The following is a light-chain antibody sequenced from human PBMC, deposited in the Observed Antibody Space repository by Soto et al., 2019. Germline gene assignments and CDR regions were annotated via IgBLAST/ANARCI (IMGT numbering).Light chain of an antibody. Sequence: EIVMMQSPATLSVSPGERATLSCRASQSVSSDLAWYQQKPGQAPRLLIYGASTRATGIPARFSGSGSGTELTLTINSLQSEDFAVYYCQQYNNWPPQITSGQGTRLEIK. CDR3: QQYNNWPPQIT. CDR1: QSVSSD. J-gene: IGKJ5*01. CDR2: GAS. V-gene: IGKV3-15*01.